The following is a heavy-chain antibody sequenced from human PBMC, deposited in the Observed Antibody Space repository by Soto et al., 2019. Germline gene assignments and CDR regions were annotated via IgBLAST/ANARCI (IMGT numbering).Heavy chain of an antibody. J-gene: IGHJ3*02. CDR1: GYTFTDSH. V-gene: IGHV1-2*02. CDR2: INPDTGDR. D-gene: IGHD5-18*01. Sequence: ASVKVSCKASGYTFTDSHIHWVRQAPGQGLEWMGWINPDTGDRNYAQRFQGRLTLTRDTSITTAYMALTRLTSDDTAVYYCARLGYSSYDAFDIWGQGTMVTVSS. CDR3: ARLGYSSYDAFDI.